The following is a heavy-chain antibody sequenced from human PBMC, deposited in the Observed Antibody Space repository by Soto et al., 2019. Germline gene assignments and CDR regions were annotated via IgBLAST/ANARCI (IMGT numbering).Heavy chain of an antibody. CDR2: ISGSGGST. Sequence: VQLLESGGGLVQPGGSLRLSCAASGFTFSSYAMSWVRQAPGKGLEWVSAISGSGGSTYYADSVKGRFTISRDNSKSTLYLQMNSLRAEDTAVYYCAKVKGEGSSWAPHFDYWGQGTLVTVSS. CDR1: GFTFSSYA. J-gene: IGHJ4*02. CDR3: AKVKGEGSSWAPHFDY. V-gene: IGHV3-23*01. D-gene: IGHD6-13*01.